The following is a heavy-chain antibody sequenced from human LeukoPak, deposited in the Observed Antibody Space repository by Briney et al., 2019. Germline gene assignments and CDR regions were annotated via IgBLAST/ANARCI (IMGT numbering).Heavy chain of an antibody. CDR3: AREEDSTAIRSSDGMDV. D-gene: IGHD6-6*01. Sequence: GGSLRLSCAASGFTFSSYSMNWVRQAPGKGLEWVSCISKGSAYIYYADSVKGRFTISRDNAKNSLYLQMGSLRAEDTAVYYCAREEDSTAIRSSDGMDVWGQGTTVTVSS. V-gene: IGHV3-21*01. J-gene: IGHJ6*02. CDR1: GFTFSSYS. CDR2: ISKGSAYI.